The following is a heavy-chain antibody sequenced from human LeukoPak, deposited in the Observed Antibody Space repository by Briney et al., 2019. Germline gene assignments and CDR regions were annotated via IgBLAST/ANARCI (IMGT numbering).Heavy chain of an antibody. V-gene: IGHV3-74*01. CDR1: GFTFRNYW. J-gene: IGHJ5*02. CDR3: ARGGDDYVWGSSRYAGGWFDP. CDR2: INGDGSSR. D-gene: IGHD3-16*02. Sequence: GGSLRLSCAASGFTFRNYWMHWVRQTPGKGLVWVARINGDGSSRRYAASVKGRFTISRDNANNTLYLQMNSLRVEDTAMYYCARGGDDYVWGSSRYAGGWFDPWGQGTQVTVSS.